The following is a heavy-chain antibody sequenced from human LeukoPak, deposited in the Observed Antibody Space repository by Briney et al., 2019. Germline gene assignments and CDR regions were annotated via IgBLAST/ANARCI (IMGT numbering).Heavy chain of an antibody. CDR2: ISERGGST. D-gene: IGHD3-10*01. Sequence: GGSLRLSCVVSGISLSNYAMTWVRQAPGKGPEWVSYISERGGSTTYADSVKGRFTISRDTSLNTLYLQMNNLRAEDTAVYFCAKRGVAIRGILVIGYHQEAYHYDFWGQGVLVTVSS. CDR3: AKRGVAIRGILVIGYHQEAYHYDF. V-gene: IGHV3-23*01. CDR1: GISLSNYA. J-gene: IGHJ4*02.